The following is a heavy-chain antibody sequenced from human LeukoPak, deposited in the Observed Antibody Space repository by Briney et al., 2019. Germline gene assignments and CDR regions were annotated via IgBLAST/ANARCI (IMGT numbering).Heavy chain of an antibody. CDR1: GFTFSSYG. V-gene: IGHV3-48*03. D-gene: IGHD4-17*01. CDR3: ARDGTVTY. Sequence: QTGGSLRLSCVVSGFTFSSYGMNWVRQAPGKGLEWISSISTSGSVIYYADSVEGRFTISRDNGKNSLYQQMKSLRAEDTAIYYCARDGTVTYWGQGTLVTVSS. J-gene: IGHJ4*02. CDR2: ISTSGSVI.